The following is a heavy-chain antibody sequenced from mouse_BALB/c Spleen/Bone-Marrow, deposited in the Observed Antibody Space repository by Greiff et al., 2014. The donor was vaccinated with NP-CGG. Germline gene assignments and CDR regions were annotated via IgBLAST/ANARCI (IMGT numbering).Heavy chain of an antibody. CDR3: RAYYRYDGYAMDY. CDR2: IDPETGGT. CDR1: GYTFTDYE. Sequence: QVQLQQSGAELVRPGASVTLSCKASGYTFTDYEMHWVKQTPVHGLEWIGAIDPETGGTAYNQKFKGKATLTADKSSNTAYMELRSLTSEDSAVYYCRAYYRYDGYAMDYWGQGTSVTVSS. J-gene: IGHJ4*01. V-gene: IGHV1-15*01. D-gene: IGHD2-14*01.